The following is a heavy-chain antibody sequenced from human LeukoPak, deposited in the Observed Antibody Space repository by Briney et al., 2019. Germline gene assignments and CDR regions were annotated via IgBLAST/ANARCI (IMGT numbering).Heavy chain of an antibody. V-gene: IGHV4-4*02. Sequence: SETLSLTCAVSGASITTSSWWSWVRQPPGKGLEWIGEIYHRGSTNFNPSLKSRVTMSVDTSKNQFSLKLSSVTAADTAVYYCARGPYCSGGSCYYYYYMDVWGKGTTVTISS. D-gene: IGHD2-15*01. CDR1: GASITTSSW. CDR2: IYHRGST. J-gene: IGHJ6*03. CDR3: ARGPYCSGGSCYYYYYMDV.